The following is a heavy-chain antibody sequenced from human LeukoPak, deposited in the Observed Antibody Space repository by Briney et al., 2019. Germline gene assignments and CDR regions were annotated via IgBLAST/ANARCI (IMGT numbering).Heavy chain of an antibody. D-gene: IGHD6-19*01. CDR3: ARDRGYSSGEDY. Sequence: GGSLRLSCAASGFTVSSNYMSWVRQAPGKGLEWVSVIYSGGSTYYADSVTGRFTISRDNSKNTLYLQMNSLRAEDTAVYYCARDRGYSSGEDYWGQGTLVTVSS. CDR1: GFTVSSNY. CDR2: IYSGGST. J-gene: IGHJ4*02. V-gene: IGHV3-53*01.